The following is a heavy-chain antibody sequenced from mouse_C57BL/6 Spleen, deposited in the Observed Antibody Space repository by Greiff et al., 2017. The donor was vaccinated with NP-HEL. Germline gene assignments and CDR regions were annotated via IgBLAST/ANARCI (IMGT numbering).Heavy chain of an antibody. CDR2: ISDGGSYT. V-gene: IGHV5-4*01. CDR3: ARDQGDSNYGGGAMDY. D-gene: IGHD2-5*01. CDR1: GFTFSSYA. Sequence: EVMLVESGGGLVKPGGSLKLSCAASGFTFSSYAMSWVRQTPEKRLEWVATISDGGSYTYYPDNVKGRFTISRDNAKNNLYLQMSHLKSEDTAMYYCARDQGDSNYGGGAMDYWGQGTSVTVSS. J-gene: IGHJ4*01.